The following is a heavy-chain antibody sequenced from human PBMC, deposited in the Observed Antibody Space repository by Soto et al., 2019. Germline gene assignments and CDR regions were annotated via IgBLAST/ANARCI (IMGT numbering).Heavy chain of an antibody. Sequence: EVHLVETGGGLIQPGGSLRLSCAASGFSVSSNSMSWVRQAPGKGLEWVSVIYSGGITYYADSVKGRFTISRDNSKNQLYFQMNSLRAEDTAVYYCARDRYYGSGSSFPDYWGQGTLVTVSS. CDR1: GFSVSSNS. CDR3: ARDRYYGSGSSFPDY. V-gene: IGHV3-53*02. CDR2: IYSGGIT. J-gene: IGHJ4*02. D-gene: IGHD3-10*01.